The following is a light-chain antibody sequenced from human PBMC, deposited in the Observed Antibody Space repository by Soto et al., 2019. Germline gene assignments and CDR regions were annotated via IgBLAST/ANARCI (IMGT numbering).Light chain of an antibody. J-gene: IGKJ1*01. V-gene: IGKV3-11*01. CDR1: QSVSTY. CDR2: GAF. Sequence: EIVLTQSPATLSLTPGERDTLSCRASQSVSTYLVWYQQKPGQAPRLLIYGAFNRATGIPARFSGSGSGTDFTLTISSLEPEDFAVSFCHQRSGWPRTFGQGTKVDIK. CDR3: HQRSGWPRT.